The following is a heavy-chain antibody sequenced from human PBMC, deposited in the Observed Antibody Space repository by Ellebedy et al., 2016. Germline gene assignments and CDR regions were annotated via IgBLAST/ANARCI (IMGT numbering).Heavy chain of an antibody. CDR1: GYTFTSYA. D-gene: IGHD3-9*01. Sequence: ASVKVSCKASGYTFTSYAMHWVRQAPGQRLEWMGWINAGNGNTKYSEKFQGRVTITRDTSASTAYMELSSLRSEDTALFYCARTLTTEACFDYWGQGTLVTVSS. CDR3: ARTLTTEACFDY. V-gene: IGHV1-3*01. J-gene: IGHJ4*02. CDR2: INAGNGNT.